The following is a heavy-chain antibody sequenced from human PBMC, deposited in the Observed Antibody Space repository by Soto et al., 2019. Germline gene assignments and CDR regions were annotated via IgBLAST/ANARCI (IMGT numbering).Heavy chain of an antibody. CDR1: GGSISSGGYY. CDR2: IYYSGST. CDR3: AREGVPSSSIAAPTDY. D-gene: IGHD6-6*01. V-gene: IGHV4-31*03. Sequence: SETLSLTCTVSGGSISSGGYYWSWIRQHPGKGLEWIGYIYYSGSTYYNPSLKSRVTISVDTSKNQFSLKLSSVTAADTAVYYCAREGVPSSSIAAPTDYWGQGTLVTVSS. J-gene: IGHJ4*02.